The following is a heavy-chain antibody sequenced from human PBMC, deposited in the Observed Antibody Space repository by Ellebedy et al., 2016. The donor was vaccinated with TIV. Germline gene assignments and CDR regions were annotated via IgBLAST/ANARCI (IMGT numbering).Heavy chain of an antibody. CDR1: GFTFSSYG. Sequence: GESLKISCAASGFTFSSYGMHWVRQAPGKGLEWVSAISGSGGSTYYADSVKGRFTISRDNSKNTLYLQMNSLRAEDTAVYYCAKDPVFGVVIPNYFDYWGQGTLVTVSS. D-gene: IGHD3-3*01. CDR3: AKDPVFGVVIPNYFDY. J-gene: IGHJ4*02. CDR2: ISGSGGST. V-gene: IGHV3-23*01.